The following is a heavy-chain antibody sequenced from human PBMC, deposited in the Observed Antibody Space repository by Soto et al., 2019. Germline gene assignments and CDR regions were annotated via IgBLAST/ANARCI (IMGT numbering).Heavy chain of an antibody. CDR1: GGTLSSYA. D-gene: IGHD1-7*01. J-gene: IGHJ5*02. CDR2: IIPIFGTT. Sequence: GASVKVSCKASGGTLSSYAISWVRQAPGQGLEWMGGIIPIFGTTNYAQKFQGRVTITADESTSTAYMELSSLRSEDTAVYYCARDRLEAGTTLSSPWFDPWGQGTLVTVSS. CDR3: ARDRLEAGTTLSSPWFDP. V-gene: IGHV1-69*13.